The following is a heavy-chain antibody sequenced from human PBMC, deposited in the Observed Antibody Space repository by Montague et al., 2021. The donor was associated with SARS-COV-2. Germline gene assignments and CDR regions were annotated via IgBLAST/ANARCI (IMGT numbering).Heavy chain of an antibody. CDR3: ARDRGVQYQLQMPFYFDY. CDR2: IYHSGST. V-gene: IGHV4-34*01. Sequence: SETLSLTGAVYGGSFSGYYWSWIRQPPGKGLEWIGEIYHSGSTNYNPSLKSRVTISVDTSKNQFSLRLSSVTAADTAVYYCARDRGVQYQLQMPFYFDYRGQGTLVTVSS. CDR1: GGSFSGYY. D-gene: IGHD2-2*01. J-gene: IGHJ4*02.